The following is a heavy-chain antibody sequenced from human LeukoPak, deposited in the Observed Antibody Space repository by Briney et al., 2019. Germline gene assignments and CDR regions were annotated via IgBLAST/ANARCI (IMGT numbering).Heavy chain of an antibody. D-gene: IGHD6-13*01. CDR3: ARIGYSSSWYWPHYYYYYVDV. CDR2: IIPIFGTA. Sequence: SVKVSCKASGGTFSSYAISWVRQAPGQGLEWMGGIIPIFGTANYAQKFQGRVTITADKSTSTAYMELSSLRSEDTAVYYCARIGYSSSWYWPHYYYYYVDVWGKGTTVTVSS. CDR1: GGTFSSYA. J-gene: IGHJ6*03. V-gene: IGHV1-69*06.